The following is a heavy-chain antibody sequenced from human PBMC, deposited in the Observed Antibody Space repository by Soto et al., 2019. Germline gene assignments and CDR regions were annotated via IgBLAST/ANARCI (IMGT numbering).Heavy chain of an antibody. Sequence: ETLSLTGTDSKTCITNYYCNWIRQPPGKGLEWIAYIHSSGGTNYVPSLRSRATASVDTSNNQFSLRLTSMNAADTAVYYCARGRPTRYSSGWPLFDYWGQGALVTVSS. J-gene: IGHJ4*02. CDR3: ARGRPTRYSSGWPLFDY. D-gene: IGHD6-19*01. V-gene: IGHV4-59*01. CDR1: KTCITNYY. CDR2: IHSSGGT.